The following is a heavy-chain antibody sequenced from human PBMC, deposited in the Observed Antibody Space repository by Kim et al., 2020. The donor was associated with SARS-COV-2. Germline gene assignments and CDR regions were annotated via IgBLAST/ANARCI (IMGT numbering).Heavy chain of an antibody. D-gene: IGHD1-26*01. CDR2: IYHSGST. J-gene: IGHJ4*01. CDR3: ARAESGSYLTRSMYYFD. CDR1: GYSISSGYY. V-gene: IGHV4-38-2*02. Sequence: SETLSLTCTVSGYSISSGYYWGWIRQPPGKGLEWIGSIYHSGSTYYNPSLKSRVTISVDTSKNQFSLKLSSVTAADTAVYYCARAESGSYLTRSMYYFD.